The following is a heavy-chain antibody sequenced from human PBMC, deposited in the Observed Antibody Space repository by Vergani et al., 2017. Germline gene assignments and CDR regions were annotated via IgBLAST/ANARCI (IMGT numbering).Heavy chain of an antibody. J-gene: IGHJ3*02. Sequence: QVQLVQSGAEVKKPGSSVKVSCKASGGTFSSYTISGVRKAPGQGIEWMGRIIPILGIANYAQKFQGRVTITADKSTSTAYMELSSLRSEDTAVYYCARDRDYGDYGAFDIWGQGTMVTVSS. D-gene: IGHD4-17*01. CDR1: GGTFSSYT. CDR2: IIPILGIA. CDR3: ARDRDYGDYGAFDI. V-gene: IGHV1-69*08.